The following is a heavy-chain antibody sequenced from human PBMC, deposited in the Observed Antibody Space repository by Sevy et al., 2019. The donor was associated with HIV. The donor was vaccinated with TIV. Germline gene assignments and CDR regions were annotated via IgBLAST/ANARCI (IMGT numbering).Heavy chain of an antibody. CDR3: AREDNWKYDY. Sequence: GGSLRLSCAASGFIFSDYCMSWIRQAPGKGLECVSYISSSGSTTYYADSVKGRFTISRDNAKNSLYLQMNSLRAEDTAVYYCAREDNWKYDYWGQGTLVTVSS. D-gene: IGHD1-7*01. V-gene: IGHV3-11*04. J-gene: IGHJ4*02. CDR1: GFIFSDYC. CDR2: ISSSGSTT.